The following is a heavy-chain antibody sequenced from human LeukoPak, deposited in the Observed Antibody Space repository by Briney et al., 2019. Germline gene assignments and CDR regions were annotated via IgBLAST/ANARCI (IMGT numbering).Heavy chain of an antibody. CDR1: GFTFSNHW. CDR3: AKSYFGSGSYYSG. V-gene: IGHV3-74*01. D-gene: IGHD3-10*01. CDR2: INIDGSRT. J-gene: IGHJ4*02. Sequence: GGSLRLSCAASGFTFSNHWMHWVRQAPGKGLVWASRINIDGSRTSYADSVKGRFIISRDNAKNTLYLQMNSLRAEDTAVYYCAKSYFGSGSYYSGWGQGILVTVSS.